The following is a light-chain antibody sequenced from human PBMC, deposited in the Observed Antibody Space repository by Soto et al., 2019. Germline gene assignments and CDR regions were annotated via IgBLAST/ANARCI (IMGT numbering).Light chain of an antibody. CDR3: VSFAGGTYV. CDR2: DVN. Sequence: QSVLTQPPSASGSPGQSVTISCIGTSSDVGAYIFVSWYQQHPGKAPKLMVYDVNRRPPGVPDRFFGSKSGNTASLTVSGLQAEDEADYYCVSFAGGTYVFGTGTKLTVL. CDR1: SSDVGAYIF. J-gene: IGLJ1*01. V-gene: IGLV2-8*01.